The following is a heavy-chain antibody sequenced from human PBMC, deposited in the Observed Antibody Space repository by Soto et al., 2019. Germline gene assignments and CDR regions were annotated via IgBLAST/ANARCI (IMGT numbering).Heavy chain of an antibody. J-gene: IGHJ6*02. CDR2: SSYGGIT. D-gene: IGHD3-3*01. CDR1: GGSISDYY. V-gene: IGHV4-59*01. Sequence: SETLSLTCSVSGGSISDYYWSWIRQSPEKGLEYIAYSSYGGITNLNGALNGRVTMSIYTSNNQYSLKAISLTAADTAVDYCAKDRNSDFWTSGANRGLTYGMDVWGQGTTVTVSS. CDR3: AKDRNSDFWTSGANRGLTYGMDV.